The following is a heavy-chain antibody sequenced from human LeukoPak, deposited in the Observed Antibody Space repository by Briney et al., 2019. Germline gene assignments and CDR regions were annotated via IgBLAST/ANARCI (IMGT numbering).Heavy chain of an antibody. V-gene: IGHV5-51*01. CDR1: GYSFTTYF. CDR2: IYPGDSDT. D-gene: IGHD3-22*01. CDR3: ARGFKASDSSGYHYYYYMDV. Sequence: GESLKISCKGSGYSFTTYFIAWVRQVPGKGLEWMGIIYPGDSDTRYSPSFQGQVTISADKSISTAYLQWSSLKASDTAMYYCARGFKASDSSGYHYYYYMDVWGKGATVTVSS. J-gene: IGHJ6*03.